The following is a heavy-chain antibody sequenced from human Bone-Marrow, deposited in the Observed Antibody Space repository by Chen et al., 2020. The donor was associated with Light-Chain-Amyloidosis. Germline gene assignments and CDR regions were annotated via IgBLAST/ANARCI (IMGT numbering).Heavy chain of an antibody. CDR2: IYHTGTA. V-gene: IGHV4-38-2*02. CDR1: GYSISSGYY. Sequence: QVQLQESGPGLVKPSETLSLTSSVSGYSISSGYYWGWIRQPPGKGLEWIGSIYHTGTAYYNPSLKRRVTISLDXSXXQXSXXXXXXXXXXXPVYYSTRAGVNGTGYFSPFDHWGQGYLVTVSS. D-gene: IGHD2-8*02. J-gene: IGHJ4*02. CDR3: TRAGVNGTGYFSPFDH.